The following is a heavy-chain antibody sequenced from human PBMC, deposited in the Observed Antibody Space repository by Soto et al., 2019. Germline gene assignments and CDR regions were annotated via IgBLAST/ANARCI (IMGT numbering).Heavy chain of an antibody. J-gene: IGHJ6*02. CDR1: GGSISSGGYY. CDR3: ARWVATIIDYYYYGMDV. D-gene: IGHD5-12*01. V-gene: IGHV4-31*03. Sequence: SETLSLTCTVSGGSISSGGYYWSWSRQHPGKGLEWIGYIYYSGSTYYNPSLKSRVTISVDTSKNQFSLKLSSVTAADTAVYYCARWVATIIDYYYYGMDVWGQGTTVTVSS. CDR2: IYYSGST.